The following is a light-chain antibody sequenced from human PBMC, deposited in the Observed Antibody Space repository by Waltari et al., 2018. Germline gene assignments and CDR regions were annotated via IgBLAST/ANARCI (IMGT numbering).Light chain of an antibody. CDR2: GAS. J-gene: IGKJ4*01. CDR1: HLVASNY. CDR3: QHYGNSPQLT. V-gene: IGKV3-20*01. Sequence: ENVLTQSPGTLSLSPGDRATLSCRASHLVASNYIAWYHQRPGQAPRLLIFGASNRATGIPDRFSGSASGTDFTLTISRLEPEDFAVYYCQHYGNSPQLTFAGGTRVEIK.